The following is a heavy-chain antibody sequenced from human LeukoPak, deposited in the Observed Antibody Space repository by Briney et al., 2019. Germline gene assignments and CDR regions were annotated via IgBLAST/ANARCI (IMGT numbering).Heavy chain of an antibody. CDR2: VYYSGST. J-gene: IGHJ5*02. D-gene: IGHD2-15*01. CDR3: ARFIVVVEENWFDP. Sequence: KGLEXXXXVYYSGSTNYNPSLQSRVTISVDTSKNQFSLKLSSVTAADTAVYYCARFIVVVEENWFDPWGQGTLVTVSS. V-gene: IGHV4-59*01.